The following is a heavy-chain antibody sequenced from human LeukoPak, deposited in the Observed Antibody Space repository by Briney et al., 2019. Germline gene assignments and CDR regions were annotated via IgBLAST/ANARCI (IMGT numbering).Heavy chain of an antibody. CDR2: ISGSGGST. V-gene: IGHV3-23*01. Sequence: GGSLRLSCAASGFTFSRYAMSWVRQAPGKGLEWVSAISGSGGSTYYADSVKGRFTISRDNSENTLSLQMNSLSAEHTAVYYCAKDPKRDDPSDYWGQATLVSVSS. CDR3: AKDPKRDDPSDY. J-gene: IGHJ4*02. D-gene: IGHD5-24*01. CDR1: GFTFSRYA.